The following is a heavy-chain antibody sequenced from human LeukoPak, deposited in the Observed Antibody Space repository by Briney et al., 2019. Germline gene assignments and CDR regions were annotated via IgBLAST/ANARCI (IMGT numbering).Heavy chain of an antibody. D-gene: IGHD6-6*01. V-gene: IGHV1-69*01. CDR3: ARGQQLAYNWFDP. J-gene: IGHJ5*02. Sequence: SVKVSCRASGGTFSSYAISWVRQAPGQGLEWMGGIIPIFGTANYAQKFQGRVTITADESTSTAYMELSSLRSEDTAVYYCARGQQLAYNWFDPWGQGTLVTVSS. CDR1: GGTFSSYA. CDR2: IIPIFGTA.